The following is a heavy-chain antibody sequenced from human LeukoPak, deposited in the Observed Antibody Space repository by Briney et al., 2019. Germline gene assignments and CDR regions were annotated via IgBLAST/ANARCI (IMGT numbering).Heavy chain of an antibody. V-gene: IGHV3-30*18. CDR2: ISYDGSNK. CDR1: GFTLSSYG. Sequence: PGGSQRLSCAASGFTLSSYGMHWVRQAPGKGLEWVAVISYDGSNKYYADSVKGRFTISRDNSKNTLYLQMNSLRAEDTAVYYCAKDIWEDNTDYGDYVFDYWGQGTLVTVSS. CDR3: AKDIWEDNTDYGDYVFDY. D-gene: IGHD4-17*01. J-gene: IGHJ4*02.